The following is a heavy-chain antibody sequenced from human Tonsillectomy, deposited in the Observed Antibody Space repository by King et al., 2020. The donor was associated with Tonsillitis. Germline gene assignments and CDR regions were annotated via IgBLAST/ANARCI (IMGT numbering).Heavy chain of an antibody. D-gene: IGHD4-17*01. CDR2: IIPIFGTA. V-gene: IGHV1-69*01. J-gene: IGHJ4*02. CDR3: ARRGWVYGDYREGYFDY. Sequence: VQLVQSGAEVKKPGSSVKVSCKASGGTFSTYEISWVRQAPGQGLEWMGGIIPIFGTASYAQKFQGRLTITADESTSTAYMELSSLRSEDTAVYYCARRGWVYGDYREGYFDYWGQGTLVTVSS. CDR1: GGTFSTYE.